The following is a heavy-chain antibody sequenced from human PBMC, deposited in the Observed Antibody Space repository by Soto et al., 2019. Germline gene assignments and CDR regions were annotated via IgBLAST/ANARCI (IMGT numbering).Heavy chain of an antibody. V-gene: IGHV3-48*01. CDR3: ARDLGSSWYPEYFQH. D-gene: IGHD6-13*01. CDR2: ISSSSSTI. J-gene: IGHJ1*01. CDR1: GFTFSSYS. Sequence: GGSLRLSCAASGFTFSSYSMNWVRQAPGKGLEWVSYISSSSSTIYYADSVKGRFTISRDNAKNSLYLQMNSLRAEDTAVYYCARDLGSSWYPEYFQHWGQGTLVTVAS.